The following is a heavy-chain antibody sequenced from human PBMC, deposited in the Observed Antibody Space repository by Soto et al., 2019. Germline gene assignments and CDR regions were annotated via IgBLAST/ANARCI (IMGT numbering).Heavy chain of an antibody. CDR3: AREWSGESLRKWAFDY. D-gene: IGHD3-10*01. Sequence: GASVKVSCKTSGYTFTNYYIHWVRQAPGQGLEWMGIINPSGGTTSYAQKFQDRVTMTKDTSTSTLYMELSSLASEDTAVYYCAREWSGESLRKWAFDYWGQGTLVTVSS. V-gene: IGHV1-46*01. J-gene: IGHJ4*02. CDR2: INPSGGTT. CDR1: GYTFTNYY.